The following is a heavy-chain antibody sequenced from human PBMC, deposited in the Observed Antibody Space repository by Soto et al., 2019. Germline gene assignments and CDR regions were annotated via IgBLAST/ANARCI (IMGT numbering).Heavy chain of an antibody. CDR2: ISYDGSNK. CDR1: GFTFSSYG. CDR3: AKTPSRQREFYYYYYYMDV. J-gene: IGHJ6*03. V-gene: IGHV3-30*18. Sequence: GGSLRLSCAASGFTFSSYGMHWVRQAPGKGLEWVAVISYDGSNKYYADSVKGRFTISRDNSKNTLYLQMNSLRAEDTAVYYCAKTPSRQREFYYYYYYMDVWGKGTTVTVSS.